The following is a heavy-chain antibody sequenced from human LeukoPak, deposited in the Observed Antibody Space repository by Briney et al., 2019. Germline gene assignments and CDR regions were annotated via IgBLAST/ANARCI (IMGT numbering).Heavy chain of an antibody. CDR1: GFILNNYG. D-gene: IGHD3-10*01. Sequence: PGGSLRLSCAASGFILNNYGMHWVRQVPGKGLEWVAYIRYDGSNEYNSDSVKGRLTISRDNSKNMVYLQMNSLRADDTAVYYCAKEVVITLIRGAMEFDPWAQGTLVTVSS. J-gene: IGHJ5*02. V-gene: IGHV3-30*02. CDR3: AKEVVITLIRGAMEFDP. CDR2: IRYDGSNE.